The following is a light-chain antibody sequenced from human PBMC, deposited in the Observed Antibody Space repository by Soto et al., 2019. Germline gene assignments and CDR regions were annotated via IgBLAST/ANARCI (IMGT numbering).Light chain of an antibody. Sequence: DIQMTQSPSSLSASVGDRVTITCRTSQNIIKYLNWYQQKPGKAPKFLIYGASTLQTGVPSRFSGGGSGTDFTLTICSLQPEDFATYYCQQTYTTPYTFGQGTKLDIK. CDR1: QNIIKY. V-gene: IGKV1-39*01. J-gene: IGKJ2*01. CDR3: QQTYTTPYT. CDR2: GAS.